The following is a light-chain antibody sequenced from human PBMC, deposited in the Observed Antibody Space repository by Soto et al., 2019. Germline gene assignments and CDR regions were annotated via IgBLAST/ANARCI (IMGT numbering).Light chain of an antibody. V-gene: IGLV1-40*01. CDR3: QSYDNRLSGWV. CDR1: RSNIWAGYY. Sequence: QSVLTQPPSVSGAPGQTVTISCTGSRSNIWAGYYVHWYQQLPETAPKLLIYGSSNRPSGVPDRFSGSSSGTSASLAITGLQSEDEADYYCQSYDNRLSGWVFGGGAKVTVL. CDR2: GSS. J-gene: IGLJ3*02.